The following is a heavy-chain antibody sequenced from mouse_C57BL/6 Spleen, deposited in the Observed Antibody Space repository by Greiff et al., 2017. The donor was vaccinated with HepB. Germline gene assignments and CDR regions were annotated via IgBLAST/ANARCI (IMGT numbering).Heavy chain of an antibody. D-gene: IGHD1-1*01. V-gene: IGHV1-82*01. CDR3: ASITTVVDTYAMDY. CDR2: IYPGDGDT. J-gene: IGHJ4*01. Sequence: VQLQQSGPELVKPGASVKISCKASGYAFSSSWMNWVKQRPGKGLEWIGRIYPGDGDTNYNGKFKGKATLTADKSSSTAYMQLSSLTSEDSAVYFCASITTVVDTYAMDYWGQGTSVTVSS. CDR1: GYAFSSSW.